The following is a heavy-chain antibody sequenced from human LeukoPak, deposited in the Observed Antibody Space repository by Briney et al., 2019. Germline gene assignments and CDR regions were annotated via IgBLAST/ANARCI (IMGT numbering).Heavy chain of an antibody. J-gene: IGHJ3*02. D-gene: IGHD3-22*01. CDR1: GGSISSTNW. CDR3: GRLDSSGYYTAFDI. Sequence: SETLSLTCAVSGGSISSTNWWSWVRQPPGKGLEWIGDIYRGGSTNYNPSLKSRVTTSVDKSKNQFSLNLSSVTAADTAVYYCGRLDSSGYYTAFDIWGQGTMVTVSS. CDR2: IYRGGST. V-gene: IGHV4-4*02.